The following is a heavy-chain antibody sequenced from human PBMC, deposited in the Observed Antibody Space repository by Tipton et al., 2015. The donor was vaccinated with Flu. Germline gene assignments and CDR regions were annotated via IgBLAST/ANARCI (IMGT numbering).Heavy chain of an antibody. D-gene: IGHD1-26*01. J-gene: IGHJ2*01. Sequence: TLSLTCTVSGGPISSYYWSWIRQPPGKGLEWIGDIYYRGTTNYNPSLKSRLTMSVDTSKKQFSLKLSSVTAADTAAYYCARQSWESSLQTAWHFDLWGRGTLVTVSS. CDR2: IYYRGTT. CDR3: ARQSWESSLQTAWHFDL. CDR1: GGPISSYY. V-gene: IGHV4-59*08.